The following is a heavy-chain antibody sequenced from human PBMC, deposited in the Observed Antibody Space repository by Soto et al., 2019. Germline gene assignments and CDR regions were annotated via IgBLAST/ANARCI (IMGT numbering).Heavy chain of an antibody. D-gene: IGHD3-3*01. CDR2: IVPVFGMV. Sequence: QVLLAQSGAEVKKPGSSVKVSCQTSRGTFNTSPISWVRQAPGQGLEWLGDIVPVFGMVNYAQQFQDRLNLHAEESTTSVCMEVSRLTPEDTAVYFCATPHLRGRQYDYRSPATASLCRSGLGVWGQGTTVIVSS. CDR1: RGTFNTSP. CDR3: ATPHLRGRQYDYRSPATASLCRSGLGV. V-gene: IGHV1-69*01. J-gene: IGHJ6*02.